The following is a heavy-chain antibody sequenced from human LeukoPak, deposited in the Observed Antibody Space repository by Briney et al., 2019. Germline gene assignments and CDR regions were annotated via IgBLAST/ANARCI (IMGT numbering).Heavy chain of an antibody. CDR3: ARGSYGGNLFYG. CDR1: GFNFCSHG. J-gene: IGHJ4*02. Sequence: GGSLRLSCVPSGFNFCSHGMSWVRQPPGKGLEWVSDINVNGDRIAYADSVKGRFTISRDNAKNYLYLQMHSMRSEDTALYYCARGSYGGNLFYGWGQGTLVTVSS. CDR2: INVNGDRI. V-gene: IGHV3-20*04. D-gene: IGHD4-23*01.